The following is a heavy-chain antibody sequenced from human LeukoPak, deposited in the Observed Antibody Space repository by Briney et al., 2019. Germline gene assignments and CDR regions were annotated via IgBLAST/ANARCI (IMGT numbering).Heavy chain of an antibody. J-gene: IGHJ4*02. V-gene: IGHV4-61*02. D-gene: IGHD2-15*01. CDR2: IYTSGST. CDR1: GGSISSGSYY. CDR3: AREVGGIFDY. Sequence: SETLSLTCTVSGGSISSGSYYWSWIRQPAGKGLEWIGRIYTSGSTNYNPSLKSRVTISVDTSKNQFSLKLSSVTAADTAVYYCAREVGGIFDYWGQGTLVTVSS.